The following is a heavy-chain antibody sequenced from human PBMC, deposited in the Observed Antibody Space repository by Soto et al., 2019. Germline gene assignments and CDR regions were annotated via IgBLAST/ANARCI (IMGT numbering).Heavy chain of an antibody. CDR1: GYTFTSYD. D-gene: IGHD2-15*01. CDR3: ATLCSGGSCFSG. J-gene: IGHJ4*02. CDR2: ISTYNGNT. V-gene: IGHV1-18*04. Sequence: ASVKVSCKASGYTFTSYDIMWVRQAPGQGLEWMGWISTYNGNTNYAQKLQGRVTMTTDTSTRTANMELRSLRSDDTAVYYCATLCSGGSCFSGWGQGTLVTVSS.